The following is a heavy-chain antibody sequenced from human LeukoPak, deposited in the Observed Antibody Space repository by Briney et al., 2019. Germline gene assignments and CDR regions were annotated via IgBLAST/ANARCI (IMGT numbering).Heavy chain of an antibody. J-gene: IGHJ3*02. CDR2: IYHSGST. CDR3: ASYSGLLRGYAFDI. D-gene: IGHD1-26*01. CDR1: GGSISSSNW. Sequence: SETLSLTCAVSGGSISSSNWWSWVRQPPGKGLEWIGEIYHSGSTNYNPSLKSRVTMSVDKSKNQFSLNLSSVTAADTAVYYCASYSGLLRGYAFDIWGQGTMVTVSS. V-gene: IGHV4-4*02.